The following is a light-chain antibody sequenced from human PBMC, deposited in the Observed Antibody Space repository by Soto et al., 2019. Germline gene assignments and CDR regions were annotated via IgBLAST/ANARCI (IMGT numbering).Light chain of an antibody. CDR2: SSN. CDR3: AAWDDSLNGPV. J-gene: IGLJ2*01. Sequence: QSVLTQPPSASGTPGQRVTISCSGSSSNIGSNSVNWYQQLPGTAPKLLIYSSNQRPSGVPDRFSGSKSGTSASLAMSGLQSEDEADYYCAAWDDSLNGPVFGGGTKVTVL. CDR1: SSNIGSNS. V-gene: IGLV1-44*01.